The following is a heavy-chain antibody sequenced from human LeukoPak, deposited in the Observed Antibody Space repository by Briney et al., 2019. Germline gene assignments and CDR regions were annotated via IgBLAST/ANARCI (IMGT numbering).Heavy chain of an antibody. CDR1: GYTFTSYD. V-gene: IGHV1-8*01. J-gene: IGHJ6*02. CDR2: MNPNSGNT. D-gene: IGHD3-10*01. Sequence: ASVKVSCKASGYTFTSYDINWVRQATGQGLEWMGWMNPNSGNTGYAQKFQGRVTMTRNTSISTAYMELSSLRSEDTAVYYCANSFWAGNYYYYGMDVWGQGTTVTVSS. CDR3: ANSFWAGNYYYYGMDV.